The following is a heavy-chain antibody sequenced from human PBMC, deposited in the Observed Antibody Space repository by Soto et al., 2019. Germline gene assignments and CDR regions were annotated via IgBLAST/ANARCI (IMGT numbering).Heavy chain of an antibody. CDR3: ARMRGYFDY. CDR2: IYHSGST. CDR1: GGSISSGGYS. J-gene: IGHJ4*02. V-gene: IGHV4-30-2*01. Sequence: SETLSLTCAVSGGSISSGGYSWSWIRQPPGKGLEWIGYIYHSGSTYYNPSLKSRVTISVDRSKNQFSLKLSSVTAADTAVYYCARMRGYFDYWGQGTLVTVSS.